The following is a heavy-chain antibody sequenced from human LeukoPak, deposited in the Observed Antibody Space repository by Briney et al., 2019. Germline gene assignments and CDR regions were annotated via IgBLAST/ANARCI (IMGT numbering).Heavy chain of an antibody. D-gene: IGHD2-15*01. CDR3: ARDPSPISGGPEYFQH. CDR1: GFTFSSSY. Sequence: GGSLRLSCTASGFTFSSSYMSWVRQAPGKGLEWVSGIYSGGNTYYADSVTGRLTLSRDTSKNPLYLQMNSLRDEHPAVSYCARDPSPISGGPEYFQHWGQGTLVTVS. J-gene: IGHJ1*01. V-gene: IGHV3-53*01. CDR2: IYSGGNT.